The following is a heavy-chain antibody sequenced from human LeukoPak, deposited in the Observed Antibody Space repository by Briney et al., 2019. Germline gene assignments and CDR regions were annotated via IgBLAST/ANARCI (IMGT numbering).Heavy chain of an antibody. CDR1: FTGYY. J-gene: IGHJ3*02. V-gene: IGHV1-2*02. Sequence: VASVKVSCTFTGYYIHWVRQAPGQGLEWMGWINPNSGGTNYAQKFQGRVTMTRDTSISTAYMELSRLRSDDTAVYCCAREGRGWAFDIWGQGTMVTVSS. D-gene: IGHD2-15*01. CDR2: INPNSGGT. CDR3: AREGRGWAFDI.